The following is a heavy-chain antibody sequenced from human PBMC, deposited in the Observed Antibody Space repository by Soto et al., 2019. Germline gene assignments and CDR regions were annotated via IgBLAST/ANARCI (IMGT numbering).Heavy chain of an antibody. J-gene: IGHJ3*02. CDR2: ISYDGSNK. D-gene: IGHD4-17*01. Sequence: QVQLVESGGGVVQPGRSLRLSCAASGFTFSSYGMHWVRQAPGKGLEWVAVISYDGSNKYYADSVKGRFTISRDNSKNTLYLQMNSLRAEDTAVYYCAKEEYGDYTRAFDSWGQGTMVTVSS. CDR1: GFTFSSYG. CDR3: AKEEYGDYTRAFDS. V-gene: IGHV3-30*18.